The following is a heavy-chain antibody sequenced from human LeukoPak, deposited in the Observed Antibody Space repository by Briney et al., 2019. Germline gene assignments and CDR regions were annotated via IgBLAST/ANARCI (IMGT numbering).Heavy chain of an antibody. CDR3: ARDQGAINPQVFDY. CDR2: ISAYNGNT. CDR1: GYTFTGYY. J-gene: IGHJ4*02. V-gene: IGHV1-18*04. D-gene: IGHD3-16*01. Sequence: ASVTVSCKASGYTFTGYYMYWVRQAPGQGLEWMGWISAYNGNTNYAQNLQGRVTMTTDTSTSTAYMELRSLRSDDTAVYYCARDQGAINPQVFDYWGQGTLVTVSS.